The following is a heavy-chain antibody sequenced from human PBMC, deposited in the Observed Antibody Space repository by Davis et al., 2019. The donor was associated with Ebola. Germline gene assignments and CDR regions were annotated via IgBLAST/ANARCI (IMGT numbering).Heavy chain of an antibody. J-gene: IGHJ6*02. D-gene: IGHD6-13*01. CDR1: GYTFTSYG. V-gene: IGHV1-18*01. Sequence: ASVKVSCKASGYTFTSYGISWVRQAPGQGLEWMGWISAYNGNTNYAQKLQGRVTMTTDTSTSTAYMELRSLRSGDTAVYYCARGLSIAAAHYYYGMDVWGQGTTVTVSS. CDR2: ISAYNGNT. CDR3: ARGLSIAAAHYYYGMDV.